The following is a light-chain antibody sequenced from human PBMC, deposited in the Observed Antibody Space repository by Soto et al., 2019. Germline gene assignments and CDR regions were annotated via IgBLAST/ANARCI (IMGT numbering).Light chain of an antibody. J-gene: IGKJ4*01. CDR2: VTS. V-gene: IGKV3-15*01. CDR3: QQYNTWPLT. CDR1: QSVSSN. Sequence: EIGMTQSPDTLSAAPGERATFSCRASQSVSSNLAWYQQKPGQAPRLLIYVTSIRATGIQARFSGSGSGTDFTLTISSLQSEDFAVYYCQQYNTWPLTFGGGTKVEIK.